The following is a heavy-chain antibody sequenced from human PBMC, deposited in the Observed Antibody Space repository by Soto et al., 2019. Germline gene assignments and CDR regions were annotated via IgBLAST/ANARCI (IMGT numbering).Heavy chain of an antibody. D-gene: IGHD6-13*01. V-gene: IGHV4-34*01. CDR2: INHSGST. CDR1: GASFSDYS. J-gene: IGHJ3*02. CDR3: ARSPSSSWYGGGAFDI. Sequence: SETLSLTCAIYGASFSDYSWSWIRQPPGKGLQWIGEINHSGSTNYNPSLKSRVTISLDTSENQFSLKMRSVTAADTAVYYCARSPSSSWYGGGAFDIWGQGTMVTVSS.